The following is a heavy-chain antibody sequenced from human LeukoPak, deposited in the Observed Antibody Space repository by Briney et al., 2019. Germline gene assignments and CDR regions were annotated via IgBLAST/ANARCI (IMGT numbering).Heavy chain of an antibody. CDR2: IDWNGFNK. V-gene: IGHV3-9*03. J-gene: IGHJ3*02. D-gene: IGHD5-24*01. Sequence: GGSLRLSCVASGFTFDDFTMHWVRLAPGKGLEWVSGIDWNGFNKDYADSVKGRFTISRDNAKNSLYLQMNSLSSEDMALYCCAKDENRWLAPHAFDIWGQGTMVTVSS. CDR3: AKDENRWLAPHAFDI. CDR1: GFTFDDFT.